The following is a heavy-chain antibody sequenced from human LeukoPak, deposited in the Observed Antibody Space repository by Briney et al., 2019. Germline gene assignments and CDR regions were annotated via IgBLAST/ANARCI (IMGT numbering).Heavy chain of an antibody. J-gene: IGHJ3*02. CDR2: IIPIFGTA. V-gene: IGHV1-69*13. D-gene: IGHD1-26*01. CDR3: ARGWELYGDAFDI. CDR1: GGTFSSYA. Sequence: SVKVSCKASGGTFSSYAISWVRQAPGQGLEWMGGIIPIFGTANYAQKFQGRVTITADESTSTAYMELSSLRSEDTAVYYCARGWELYGDAFDIWGRGTMVTVSS.